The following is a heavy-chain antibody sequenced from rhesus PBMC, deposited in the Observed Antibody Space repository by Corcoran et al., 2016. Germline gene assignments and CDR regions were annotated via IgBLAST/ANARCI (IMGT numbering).Heavy chain of an antibody. V-gene: IGHV4-160*01. CDR3: ARVYLRLGVDY. CDR1: GGSITDSSY. CDR2: IYGSGGST. D-gene: IGHD6-31*01. Sequence: QVQLQESGPGLVKPSVTLSLTGTVSGGSITDSSYCPWIRQPQGKGLEWMGRIYGSGGSTNYNPTLKSRVTISRDTSKNQFSLKLSSVTAADTAVYYCARVYLRLGVDYWGQGVLVTVSS. J-gene: IGHJ4*01.